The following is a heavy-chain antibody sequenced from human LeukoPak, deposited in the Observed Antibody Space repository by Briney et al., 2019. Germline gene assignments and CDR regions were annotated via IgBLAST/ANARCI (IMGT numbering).Heavy chain of an antibody. CDR1: GGSISSSSYY. V-gene: IGHV4-39*01. D-gene: IGHD3-22*01. CDR2: MYYSGTT. J-gene: IGHJ3*02. CDR3: ARYFTGAMIVVVITSAFDI. Sequence: SETLSLTCTVSGGSISSSSYYWGWIRQPPGKGLEWIGSMYYSGTTYYNPSLKSRVTISVDTSKNQFSLKLSSVTAADTAVYYCARYFTGAMIVVVITSAFDIWGQGTMVTVSS.